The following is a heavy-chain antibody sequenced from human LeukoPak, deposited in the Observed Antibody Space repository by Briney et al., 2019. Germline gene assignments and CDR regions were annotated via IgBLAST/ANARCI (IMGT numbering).Heavy chain of an antibody. V-gene: IGHV1-69*05. J-gene: IGHJ4*02. CDR2: IIPLFGTA. D-gene: IGHD2-8*01. Sequence: GASVKVSCKASGGTFNNYPITWVRQAPGQGLEWMAGIIPLFGTATYAQNFEGRVTVATDDSTDTAYMELSGLRLEDTAVYYCATPRGGFCTTTCPMDYWGQGTLVTVSS. CDR3: ATPRGGFCTTTCPMDY. CDR1: GGTFNNYP.